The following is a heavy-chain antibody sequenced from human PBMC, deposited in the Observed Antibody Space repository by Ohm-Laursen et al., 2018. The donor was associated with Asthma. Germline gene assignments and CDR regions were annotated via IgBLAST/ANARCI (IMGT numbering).Heavy chain of an antibody. Sequence: LSLTCTVSGVSISSDGYFWTWIRQAPGKGLEWISYISASAGTMYYADSVKGRFTISRDNAKKSLFLHMSSLRAEDTAVYYCARGRSGGCYWGPCDFNSPLDVWGQGTTVIVSS. CDR2: ISASAGTM. J-gene: IGHJ6*02. CDR1: GVSISSDGYF. D-gene: IGHD2-15*01. CDR3: ARGRSGGCYWGPCDFNSPLDV. V-gene: IGHV3-11*01.